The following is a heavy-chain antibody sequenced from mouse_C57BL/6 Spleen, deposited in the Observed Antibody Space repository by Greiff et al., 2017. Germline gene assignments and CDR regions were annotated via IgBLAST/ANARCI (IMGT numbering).Heavy chain of an antibody. CDR1: GYTFTSYW. D-gene: IGHD1-1*01. CDR2: IDPSDSYT. Sequence: QVQLQQPGAELVMPGASVKLSCKASGYTFTSYWMHWVKQRPGQGLEWIGEIDPSDSYTNYNQKFKGKSTLTVDNSSSTAYMQLSSLTSEDSAVYYCARTGTTVDCDYWGQGTTRTVSS. CDR3: ARTGTTVDCDY. V-gene: IGHV1-69*01. J-gene: IGHJ2*01.